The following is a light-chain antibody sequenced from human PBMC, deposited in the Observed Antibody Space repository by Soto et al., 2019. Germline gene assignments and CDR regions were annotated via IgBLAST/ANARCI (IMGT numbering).Light chain of an antibody. CDR3: QQYNHWPPT. J-gene: IGKJ3*01. V-gene: IGKV3-15*01. Sequence: EIVMTQSPATLSVSPGERATLSCRASQSVSSNLAWYQQKPGQAPRLLIYGASTRATGIPARFSGSGSGTEFTLTISSLQSEDFAVDYCQQYNHWPPTFGPGTKVDFK. CDR2: GAS. CDR1: QSVSSN.